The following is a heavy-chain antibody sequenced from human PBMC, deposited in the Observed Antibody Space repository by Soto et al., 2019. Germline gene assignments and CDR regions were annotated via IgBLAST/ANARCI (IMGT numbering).Heavy chain of an antibody. V-gene: IGHV3-15*07. CDR1: GFTFRNAW. Sequence: PGGSLGLSCAASGFTFRNAWMNGVRQAPGKGLEWVGRIKSKTDGGTTDYAAPVKGRFTISRDDSKNTLYLQMNSLKTEDTAVYYCTTGYRGHSSGRYWGQGTLVTVSS. CDR3: TTGYRGHSSGRY. CDR2: IKSKTDGGTT. J-gene: IGHJ4*02. D-gene: IGHD6-19*01.